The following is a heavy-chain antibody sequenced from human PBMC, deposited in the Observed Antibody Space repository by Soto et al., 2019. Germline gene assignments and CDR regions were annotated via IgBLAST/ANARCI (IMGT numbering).Heavy chain of an antibody. CDR1: GGTFSSYA. J-gene: IGHJ4*02. D-gene: IGHD6-6*01. CDR2: IIPIFGTA. Sequence: QVQLVQSGAEVKKPGSSVKVSCKASGGTFSSYAISWVRQAPGQGLEWMGGIIPIFGTANYAQKFQGRVTITADKSTSTAYMELCSLRSEDTAVYCCARDKNPYPCIAARPYYFDYWGQGTLVTVSS. CDR3: ARDKNPYPCIAARPYYFDY. V-gene: IGHV1-69*06.